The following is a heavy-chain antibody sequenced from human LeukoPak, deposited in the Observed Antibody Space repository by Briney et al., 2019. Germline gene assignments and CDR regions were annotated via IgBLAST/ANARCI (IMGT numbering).Heavy chain of an antibody. J-gene: IGHJ4*02. Sequence: PGGSLRLSCAASGFTFSDYYMSWIRQAPGKGLEWVSYISSSGYSIYSADSVKGRFSISRDNAKNSLYLQMNSLRAEDTAVYYCARDRYGSESYYSFDYWGQGTLVTVSS. CDR3: ARDRYGSESYYSFDY. CDR1: GFTFSDYY. CDR2: ISSSGYSI. D-gene: IGHD3-10*01. V-gene: IGHV3-11*01.